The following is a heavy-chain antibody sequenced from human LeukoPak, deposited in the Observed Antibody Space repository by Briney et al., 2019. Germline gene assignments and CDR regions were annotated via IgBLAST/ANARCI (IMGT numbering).Heavy chain of an antibody. D-gene: IGHD2-2*01. J-gene: IGHJ6*02. V-gene: IGHV3-21*01. CDR2: ISSSSSYI. Sequence: GGSLRLSCAASGFTFSSYSMNWVRQAPGKGLEWVSSISSSSSYIYYADSVKGRFTISRDNSKNTLYLQVNSLRAEDTAVYYCSRGEDCSSTSCSYYYYGMDVWGQGTTVTVS. CDR3: SRGEDCSSTSCSYYYYGMDV. CDR1: GFTFSSYS.